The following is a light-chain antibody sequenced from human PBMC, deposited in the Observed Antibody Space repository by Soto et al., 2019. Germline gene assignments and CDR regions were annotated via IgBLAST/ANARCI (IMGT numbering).Light chain of an antibody. CDR3: QQYGSSLFT. V-gene: IGKV3-20*01. CDR2: GAS. CDR1: QSVSSSY. Sequence: EIVLTQSPGTLSLSPGARASPSCRSSQSVSSSYLAWYQQKPGQAPRLLIYGASSRATGIPDRFSGSGSGTDFTLTISRLEPEGFAVYYCQQYGSSLFTFGPGTKVDIK. J-gene: IGKJ3*01.